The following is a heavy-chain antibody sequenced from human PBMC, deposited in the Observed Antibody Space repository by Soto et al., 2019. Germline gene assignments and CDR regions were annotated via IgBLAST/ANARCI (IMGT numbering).Heavy chain of an antibody. J-gene: IGHJ4*02. Sequence: QVQLVESGGGVVQPGRSLRLSCAASGFTFSSYGMHWVRQAPGKGLEWVAVIWYDGSNKYSADSVKGRFTISRDNSKNTLYLQMNRLRAEDMAVYYCARASNVVVVAGYLNYFDYWGQGTLVTVSS. V-gene: IGHV3-33*01. CDR3: ARASNVVVVAGYLNYFDY. CDR2: IWYDGSNK. CDR1: GFTFSSYG. D-gene: IGHD2-15*01.